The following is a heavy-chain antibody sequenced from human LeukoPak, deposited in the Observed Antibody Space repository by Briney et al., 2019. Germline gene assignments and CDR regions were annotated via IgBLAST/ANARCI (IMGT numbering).Heavy chain of an antibody. CDR2: IYTSGST. CDR3: ARVDLRAAYFDY. D-gene: IGHD2-15*01. J-gene: IGHJ4*02. V-gene: IGHV4-4*07. Sequence: PSETLSLTCTVSGGSISSYYWSWIRQPAGKGLEWIGRIYTSGSTGYNPSPKSRVTMSVDTSKNQFSLKLSSVTAADTAVYYCARVDLRAAYFDYWGQGTLVTVSP. CDR1: GGSISSYY.